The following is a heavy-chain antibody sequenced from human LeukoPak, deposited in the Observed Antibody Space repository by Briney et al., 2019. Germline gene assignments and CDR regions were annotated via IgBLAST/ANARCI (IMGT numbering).Heavy chain of an antibody. CDR3: ARRRSGYYFDY. D-gene: IGHD3-22*01. CDR1: GYSLTTYW. V-gene: IGHV5-51*01. Sequence: GESLKISCMGSGYSLTTYWIGRVPHMPGKGLEWMGIIYPGDSDTRYSPSFQAQVTISADKSISTAYLQWSSLKASDTAMYYCARRRSGYYFDYWGQGTLVTVSS. J-gene: IGHJ4*02. CDR2: IYPGDSDT.